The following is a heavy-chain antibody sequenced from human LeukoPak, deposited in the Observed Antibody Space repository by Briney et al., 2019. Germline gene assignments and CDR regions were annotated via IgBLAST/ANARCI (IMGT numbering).Heavy chain of an antibody. Sequence: SETLSLTCAVYGGSFSGYYWSWIRQPPGKGLEWIGEINHSGSTYYNPSLKSRVTISVDTSKNQFSLKLSSVTAADTAVYYCARGKTRRDGYNYGGYFDYWGQGTLVTVSS. J-gene: IGHJ4*02. CDR3: ARGKTRRDGYNYGGYFDY. CDR1: GGSFSGYY. CDR2: INHSGST. V-gene: IGHV4-34*01. D-gene: IGHD5-24*01.